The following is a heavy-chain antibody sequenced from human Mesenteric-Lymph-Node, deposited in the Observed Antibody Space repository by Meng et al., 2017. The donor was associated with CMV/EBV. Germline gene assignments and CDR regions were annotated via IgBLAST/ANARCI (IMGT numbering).Heavy chain of an antibody. Sequence: KASGHTCTSYGISRVRQAPGQGLEWMGWISAYHGDTNYAQKLQRRVTMTTDTSTSTAYMELRSLRSDDTAVYYCARGRDYYDSSGYRFWGQGTLVTVSS. CDR1: GHTCTSYG. J-gene: IGHJ4*02. CDR3: ARGRDYYDSSGYRF. D-gene: IGHD3-22*01. CDR2: ISAYHGDT. V-gene: IGHV1-18*01.